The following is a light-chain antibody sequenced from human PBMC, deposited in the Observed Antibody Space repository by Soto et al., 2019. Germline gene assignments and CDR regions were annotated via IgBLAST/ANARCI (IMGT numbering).Light chain of an antibody. CDR2: GAS. CDR3: QQYNNWWT. Sequence: EIVMTQSPATLSVSPGERATLSCRASQSVSNNLALYQKKPGQAPRLLIYGASTRATGIPARFSGSGSGTEFTLTSSSLHSEDFAFYYCQQYNNWWTFGQGTRVDIK. V-gene: IGKV3-15*01. CDR1: QSVSNN. J-gene: IGKJ1*01.